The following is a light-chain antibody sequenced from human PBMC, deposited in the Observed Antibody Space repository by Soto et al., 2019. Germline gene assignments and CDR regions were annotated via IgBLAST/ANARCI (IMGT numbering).Light chain of an antibody. CDR2: ENN. V-gene: IGLV1-51*02. CDR3: GTWDSSLSAGGV. J-gene: IGLJ1*01. Sequence: GTISKTGSSSNIGNNYVSWYQQLPGTAPKLLIYENNKRPSGIPDRFSGSKSGTSATLGITGLQTGDEADYYCGTWDSSLSAGGVFGTGTKVTVL. CDR1: SSNIGNNY.